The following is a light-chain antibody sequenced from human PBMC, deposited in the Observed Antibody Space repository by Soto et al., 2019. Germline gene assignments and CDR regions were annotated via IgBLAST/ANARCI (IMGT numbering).Light chain of an antibody. CDR2: AAS. CDR1: QGIRNN. V-gene: IGKV1-27*01. Sequence: DIQMTQSPSSLSASAGDRVTITCRASQGIRNNLAWYQQKPGKVPKLLIYAASTLQPGVPSRFSGSGSGTAFSLTISSLQPEDVATYYCQKYFSVPFTFGPGTKVELK. J-gene: IGKJ3*01. CDR3: QKYFSVPFT.